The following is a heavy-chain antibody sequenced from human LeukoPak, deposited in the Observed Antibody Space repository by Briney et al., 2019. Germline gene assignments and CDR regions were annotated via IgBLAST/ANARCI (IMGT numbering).Heavy chain of an antibody. J-gene: IGHJ5*02. CDR3: ARANTNIAADNWFDP. CDR1: GYTFTSYG. V-gene: IGHV1-18*01. Sequence: SVKVSCKASGYTFTSYGISWVRQAPGQGLEWMGWISAYNGNTNYAQKLQGRVTMTTDTSTSTAYMELRSLRSDDTAVYYCARANTNIAADNWFDPWGQGTLVTVPS. D-gene: IGHD6-6*01. CDR2: ISAYNGNT.